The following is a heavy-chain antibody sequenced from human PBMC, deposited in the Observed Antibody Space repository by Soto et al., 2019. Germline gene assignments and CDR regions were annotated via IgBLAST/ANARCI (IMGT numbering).Heavy chain of an antibody. CDR3: AKGPEYDILTGCDY. CDR1: GFTFSLSA. D-gene: IGHD3-9*01. V-gene: IGHV3-23*01. J-gene: IGHJ4*02. Sequence: EVQLLASGGGFVQPGESLRLSCAASGFTFSLSAMSWVRQAPGRGLDWVSSLSGGGSTTDYADSVKGRFTISRDNSKNTVLLQMNSLRAEDTAVYYCAKGPEYDILTGCDYWGQGALVTVSS. CDR2: LSGGGSTT.